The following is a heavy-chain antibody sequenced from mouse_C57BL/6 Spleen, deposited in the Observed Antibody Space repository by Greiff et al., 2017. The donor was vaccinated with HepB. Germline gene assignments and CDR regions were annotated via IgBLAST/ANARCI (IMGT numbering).Heavy chain of an antibody. CDR3: AKYDYDEENYFDY. J-gene: IGHJ2*01. V-gene: IGHV1-80*01. Sequence: VQLQQSGAELVKPGASVKISCKASGYAFSSYWMNWVKQRPGKGLEWIGRIDPGDGDTNYKGKFKGKATLTADKSSSTAYMQCSSLTSEDSAVYVCAKYDYDEENYFDYWGQGTTLTVSS. CDR1: GYAFSSYW. CDR2: IDPGDGDT. D-gene: IGHD2-4*01.